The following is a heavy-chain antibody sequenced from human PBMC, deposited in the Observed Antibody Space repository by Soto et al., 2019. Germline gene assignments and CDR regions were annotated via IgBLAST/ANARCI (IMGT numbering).Heavy chain of an antibody. CDR2: ISGRGSIT. Sequence: GGSLRLSCEVSGFTFSDFDMHWVRQAPGKGLEWVSAISGRGSITYYADSVKGRFTISRDNSKNTVYLQINSLRAEDTAVYYCAKDPPLSGYDFGFDYWGQGTLVTVSS. J-gene: IGHJ4*02. D-gene: IGHD5-12*01. CDR1: GFTFSDFD. CDR3: AKDPPLSGYDFGFDY. V-gene: IGHV3-23*01.